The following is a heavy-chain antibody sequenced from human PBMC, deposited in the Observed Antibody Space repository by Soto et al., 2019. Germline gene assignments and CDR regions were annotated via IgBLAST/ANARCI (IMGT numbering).Heavy chain of an antibody. CDR1: GGSISSSSYY. Sequence: QLQLQESGPGLVKPSETLSLTCTVSGGSISSSSYYWGWIRQPPGKGLEWIGSIFYSGSTYYNPSHKSRVTISVDTSKNQFSLQLGSVTAADTAVYYCACICSGRYSYGFYYYGMDVWGQGTTVTVAS. D-gene: IGHD5-18*01. CDR2: IFYSGST. V-gene: IGHV4-39*01. CDR3: ACICSGRYSYGFYYYGMDV. J-gene: IGHJ6*02.